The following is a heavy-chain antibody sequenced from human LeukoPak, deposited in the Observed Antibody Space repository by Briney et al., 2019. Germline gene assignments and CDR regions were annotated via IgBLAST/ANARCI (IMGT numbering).Heavy chain of an antibody. CDR2: ISGSGGST. Sequence: EGSLRLSCAASGFTFSSYAMSWVRLAPGKGLEWVSAISGSGGSTYYADSVKGRFTISRDNSKNTLYLQMNSLRAEDTAVYYCANSYSSSFHYFDYWGQGTLVTVSS. CDR3: ANSYSSSFHYFDY. V-gene: IGHV3-23*01. D-gene: IGHD6-6*01. CDR1: GFTFSSYA. J-gene: IGHJ4*02.